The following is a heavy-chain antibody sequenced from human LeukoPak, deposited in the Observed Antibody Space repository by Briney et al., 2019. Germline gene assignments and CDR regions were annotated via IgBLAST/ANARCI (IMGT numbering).Heavy chain of an antibody. CDR1: GFNLRAYN. Sequence: GGSLRLSCAASGFNLRAYNMNWVRQAPGEGLEWVSSISTSSSDIYYADSVKGRFTISRDNAENSLYLQMHSLRVEDTALYYCARDDNWNDKPFDFWGQGTLVTVSS. J-gene: IGHJ4*02. CDR3: ARDDNWNDKPFDF. CDR2: ISTSSSDI. D-gene: IGHD1-20*01. V-gene: IGHV3-21*01.